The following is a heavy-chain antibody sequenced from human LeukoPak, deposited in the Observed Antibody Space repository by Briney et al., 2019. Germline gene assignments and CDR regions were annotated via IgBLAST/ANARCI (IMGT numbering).Heavy chain of an antibody. D-gene: IGHD5-24*01. CDR1: GVSVSSGSYY. CDR2: IYYSGST. V-gene: IGHV4-61*01. CDR3: ARDRMGQFDL. J-gene: IGHJ2*01. Sequence: PSETLSLTCTVSGVSVSSGSYYWNWIRQPPGKGLEWIGYIYYSGSTNYNPSLKSRVTISVDTSKNQFSLKLSSVTAADTAVYYCARDRMGQFDLWGRGTLVTVSS.